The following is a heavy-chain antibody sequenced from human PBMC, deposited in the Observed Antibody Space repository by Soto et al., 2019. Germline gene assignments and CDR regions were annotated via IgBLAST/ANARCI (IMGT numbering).Heavy chain of an antibody. D-gene: IGHD3-9*01. CDR3: AKALLRYFDWPMSNAFDI. CDR2: ISGSGGST. J-gene: IGHJ3*02. V-gene: IGHV3-23*01. CDR1: GFTFSSYA. Sequence: ESGGGLVQPGGSLRLSCAASGFTFSSYAMSWVRQAPGKGLEWVSAISGSGGSTYYADSVKGRFTISRDNSKNTLYLQMNSLRAEDTAVYYCAKALLRYFDWPMSNAFDIWGQGTMVTVSS.